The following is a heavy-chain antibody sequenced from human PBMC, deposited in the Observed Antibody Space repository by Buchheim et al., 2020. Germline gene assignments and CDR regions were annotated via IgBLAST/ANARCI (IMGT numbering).Heavy chain of an antibody. J-gene: IGHJ6*02. V-gene: IGHV4-59*01. CDR3: ARGTKYEGSGWLGNYYYGMDV. D-gene: IGHD6-19*01. Sequence: QVQLQESGPGLVKPSETLSLTCTVSGGSISSYYWSWIRQPPGKGLEWIGYIYYSGSTNYNPSLKSRVTISVDTSQNQFSLKLSSVTAADTAVYYCARGTKYEGSGWLGNYYYGMDVWGQGTT. CDR2: IYYSGST. CDR1: GGSISSYY.